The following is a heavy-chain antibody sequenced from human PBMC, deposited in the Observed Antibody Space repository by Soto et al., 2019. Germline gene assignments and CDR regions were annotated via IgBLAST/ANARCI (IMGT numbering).Heavy chain of an antibody. V-gene: IGHV4-30-2*01. D-gene: IGHD3-9*01. J-gene: IGHJ4*02. CDR3: ARVRGTDILTGYYYFDY. CDR1: GGSISSGGYS. CDR2: IYHSGST. Sequence: SETLSLTCAVSGGSISSGGYSWSWIRQPPGKGLEWIGYIYHSGSTYYNPSLKSRVTISVDRSKNQFSLKLSSVTAADTAVYYCARVRGTDILTGYYYFDYWGQGTLVTVSS.